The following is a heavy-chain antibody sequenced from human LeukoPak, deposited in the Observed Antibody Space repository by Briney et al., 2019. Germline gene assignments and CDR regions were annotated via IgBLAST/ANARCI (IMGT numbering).Heavy chain of an antibody. D-gene: IGHD6-19*01. J-gene: IGHJ4*02. CDR3: ARDDFSSGWLDY. Sequence: ASVKVSCKASGYTFTNYGVNWVRQAPGQGLEWMGWIDPNSGGTNYAQKFQGRVTMTTDTSTSTAYMELRSLTSDDTAVYYCARDDFSSGWLDYWGQGTLVTVSS. CDR2: IDPNSGGT. CDR1: GYTFTNYG. V-gene: IGHV1-18*01.